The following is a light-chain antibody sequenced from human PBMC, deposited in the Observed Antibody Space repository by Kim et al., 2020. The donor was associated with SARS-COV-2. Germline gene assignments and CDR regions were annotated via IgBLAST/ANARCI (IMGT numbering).Light chain of an antibody. Sequence: SSELTQEPAVSVALGQTVRITCQGDSLRSYYANWYQQKPGQAPVLVIYGKNNRPSGIPDRFSGSSSGNTASLTITGAQAEDEADYYCNSRDSSGNHVVFGGGTKLTVL. CDR3: NSRDSSGNHVV. J-gene: IGLJ2*01. CDR2: GKN. V-gene: IGLV3-19*01. CDR1: SLRSYY.